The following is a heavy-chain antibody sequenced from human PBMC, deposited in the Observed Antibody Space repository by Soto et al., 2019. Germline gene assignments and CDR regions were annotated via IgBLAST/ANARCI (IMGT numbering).Heavy chain of an antibody. CDR2: MSYDGSSK. CDR1: GFTLSSYS. CDR3: ARDGRGYSYGYLFYY. Sequence: GGSLRLSCAASGFTLSSYSMHWVRQAPGKGLEWVALMSYDGSSKYYADSVKARFTISRDNSKNTLYLQMNSLRAEDTAVYYCARDGRGYSYGYLFYYWGQGTLVTVSS. V-gene: IGHV3-30-3*01. J-gene: IGHJ4*02. D-gene: IGHD5-18*01.